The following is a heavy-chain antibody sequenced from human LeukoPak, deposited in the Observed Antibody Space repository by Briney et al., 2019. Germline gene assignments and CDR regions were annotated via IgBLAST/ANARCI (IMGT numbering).Heavy chain of an antibody. D-gene: IGHD3-9*01. CDR2: IYYSGST. Sequence: PSETLSLTCTVSGGSISISSYYWGWIRQPPGKGLEWIGSIYYSGSTYYNPSLKSRVTISVDTSKNQFSLKLSSVTAADTAVYYCARYDILTGYCFDYWGQGTLVTVSS. J-gene: IGHJ4*02. V-gene: IGHV4-39*01. CDR1: GGSISISSYY. CDR3: ARYDILTGYCFDY.